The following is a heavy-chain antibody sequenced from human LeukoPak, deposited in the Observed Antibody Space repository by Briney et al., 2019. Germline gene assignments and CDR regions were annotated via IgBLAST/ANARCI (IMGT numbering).Heavy chain of an antibody. V-gene: IGHV3-33*01. CDR2: IWYDGSNK. CDR1: GFTFSSYG. J-gene: IGHJ4*02. D-gene: IGHD3-16*02. Sequence: GGSLRLSCAASGFTFSSYGMHWVRQAPGKGLEWVAVIWYDGSNKYYADSVKVRFTISRDNSNNTLYLQMNSLRAEDTVVYYCARDFQDDYIWGSYRYTGIFDYWGQGTLVTVSS. CDR3: ARDFQDDYIWGSYRYTGIFDY.